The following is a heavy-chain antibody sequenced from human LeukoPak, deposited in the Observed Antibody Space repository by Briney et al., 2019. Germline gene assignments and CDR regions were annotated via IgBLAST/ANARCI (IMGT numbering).Heavy chain of an antibody. CDR3: ARLGEKADFDY. Sequence: PGGSLRLSCVASGFTFSGYSMNWVRQAPGKGLEWVANIKQDGSESYYVDSVKGRFTFSRDNAKNSLYLQINSLRAEDTAVYYCARLGEKADFDYWGQGTLVTVSS. J-gene: IGHJ4*02. CDR1: GFTFSGYS. V-gene: IGHV3-7*01. D-gene: IGHD3-16*01. CDR2: IKQDGSES.